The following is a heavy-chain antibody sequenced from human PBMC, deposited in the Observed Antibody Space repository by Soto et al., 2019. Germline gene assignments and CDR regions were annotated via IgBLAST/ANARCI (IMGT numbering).Heavy chain of an antibody. J-gene: IGHJ5*02. D-gene: IGHD2-15*01. CDR1: GGTFSSYA. CDR3: ARHLGYCSGGSCYWGGWFDP. CDR2: IIPIFGTA. Sequence: QVQLVQSGAEVKKRGSSVKVSCKASGGTFSSYAISWVRQAPGQGLEWMGGIIPIFGTANYAQKFQGRVTITADESTSTVYMELSSLRSEDTVVYYCARHLGYCSGGSCYWGGWFDPWGQGTLVTVSS. V-gene: IGHV1-69*01.